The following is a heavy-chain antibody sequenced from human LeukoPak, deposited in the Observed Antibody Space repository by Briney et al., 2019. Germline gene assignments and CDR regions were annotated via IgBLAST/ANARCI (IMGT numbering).Heavy chain of an antibody. V-gene: IGHV1-69*04. CDR3: AREQDSGFHFDY. CDR2: IIPILGIA. Sequence: EASVKISCKASGYTFNDYYIHWVRQAPGQGLEWMGRIIPILGIANYAQKFQGRVTITADKSTSTAYMELSSLRSEDTAVYYCAREQDSGFHFDYWGQGTLVTVSS. D-gene: IGHD5-12*01. CDR1: GYTFNDYY. J-gene: IGHJ4*02.